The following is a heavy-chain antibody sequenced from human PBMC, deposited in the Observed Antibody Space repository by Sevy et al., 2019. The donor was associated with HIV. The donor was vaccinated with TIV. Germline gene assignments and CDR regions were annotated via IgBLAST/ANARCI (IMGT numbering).Heavy chain of an antibody. CDR2: INHSGST. Sequence: SETLSLTCAAYGGSFSGYYWSWIRQPPGKGLEWIGEINHSGSTNYNPSLKSRVTITVDTSKNQFSLKLSSVTAADTAVYYWAMNSPRSHFDYWGQGTLVTVSS. CDR3: AMNSPRSHFDY. CDR1: GGSFSGYY. J-gene: IGHJ4*02. D-gene: IGHD2-21*01. V-gene: IGHV4-34*01.